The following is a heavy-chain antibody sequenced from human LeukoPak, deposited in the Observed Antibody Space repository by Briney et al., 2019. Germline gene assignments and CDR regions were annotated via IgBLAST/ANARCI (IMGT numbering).Heavy chain of an antibody. J-gene: IGHJ4*02. CDR1: GFTFSSYA. D-gene: IGHD2-2*01. CDR2: ISYDGSNK. Sequence: GGSLRLSCAASGFTFSSYAMHWVRQAPGKGLEWVAVISYDGSNKYYADSVKGRFTISRDNSKNTLYLQMNSLRAEDTAVYYCARDGPVILGYCSSTSCLSGCDYWGQGTLVTVSS. CDR3: ARDGPVILGYCSSTSCLSGCDY. V-gene: IGHV3-30-3*01.